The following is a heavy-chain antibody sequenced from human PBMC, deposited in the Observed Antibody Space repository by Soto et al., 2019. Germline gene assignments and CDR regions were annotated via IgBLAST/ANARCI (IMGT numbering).Heavy chain of an antibody. CDR2: ISSSSSYI. V-gene: IGHV3-21*01. Sequence: GGSLRLSCAASGFTFSSYSMNWVRQAPGKGLEWVSSISSSSSYIYYADSVKGRFTISRDNAKNSLYLQMNSLRAEDTAVYYCARGVVVVPAAIYYYYYGMDVWGQGTTVTVSS. CDR3: ARGVVVVPAAIYYYYYGMDV. CDR1: GFTFSSYS. D-gene: IGHD2-2*01. J-gene: IGHJ6*02.